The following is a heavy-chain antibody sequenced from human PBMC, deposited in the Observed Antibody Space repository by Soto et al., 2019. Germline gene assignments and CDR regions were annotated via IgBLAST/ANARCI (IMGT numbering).Heavy chain of an antibody. CDR3: AKGRSSMIVVVMDY. D-gene: IGHD3-22*01. J-gene: IGHJ4*02. Sequence: SLRLSCVAFGLNFYDSAMNWVRQVPGKGLEWVSGITWNSGHILYADSVKGRFTISRDNAKKSLYLELNSLRPEDTALYYCAKGRSSMIVVVMDYWGQGTPVTVSS. CDR1: GLNFYDSA. CDR2: ITWNSGHI. V-gene: IGHV3-9*01.